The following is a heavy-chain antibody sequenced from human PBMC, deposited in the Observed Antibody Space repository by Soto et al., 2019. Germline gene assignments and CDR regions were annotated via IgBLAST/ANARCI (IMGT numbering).Heavy chain of an antibody. D-gene: IGHD5-12*01. V-gene: IGHV2-5*02. CDR1: GFSLSTSGVG. CDR3: AHRRWGRDGYPAYFDY. J-gene: IGHJ4*02. CDR2: IYWDDDK. Sequence: QITLKESGPTLVKPTQTLTLTCTFSGFSLSTSGVGVGWIRQPPGKALEWLALIYWDDDKRYSPSLKSRLTITKDTSKNQVVLTMTNMDPVDTATYYCAHRRWGRDGYPAYFDYWGQGTLVTVSS.